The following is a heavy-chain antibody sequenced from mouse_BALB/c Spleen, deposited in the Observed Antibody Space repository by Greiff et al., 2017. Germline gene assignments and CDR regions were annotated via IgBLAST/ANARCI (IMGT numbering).Heavy chain of an antibody. D-gene: IGHD2-4*01. Sequence: EVQLVESGGGLVKPGGSLKLSCAASGFAFSSYDMSWVRQTPEKRLEWVAYISSGGGSTYYPDTVKGRFTISRDNAKNTLYLQMSSLKSEDTAMYYCARPRDYDGGYFDYWGQGTTLTVSS. CDR3: ARPRDYDGGYFDY. V-gene: IGHV5-12-1*01. CDR2: ISSGGGST. CDR1: GFAFSSYD. J-gene: IGHJ2*01.